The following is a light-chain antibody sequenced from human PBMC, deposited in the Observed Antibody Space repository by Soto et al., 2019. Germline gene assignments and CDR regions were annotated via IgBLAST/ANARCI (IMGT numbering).Light chain of an antibody. CDR3: CSYAGSTTFYV. J-gene: IGLJ1*01. CDR2: EGS. Sequence: QSALTQHASVSGSPGQSITISFTFTSSDVGSYNLFSWYQQHPGKAPKLMIYEGSKRPSGVSNRFSGSKSGNTASLTISGLQAEDEADYYCCSYAGSTTFYVFGTGTKVTVL. CDR1: SSDVGSYNL. V-gene: IGLV2-23*03.